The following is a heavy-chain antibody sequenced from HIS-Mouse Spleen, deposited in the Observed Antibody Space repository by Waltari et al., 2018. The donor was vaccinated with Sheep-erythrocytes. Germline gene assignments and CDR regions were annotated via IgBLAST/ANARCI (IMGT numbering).Heavy chain of an antibody. CDR3: ARGAFDI. J-gene: IGHJ3*02. CDR2: ISYDGSNK. CDR1: GFTFISYA. Sequence: QVQLVESGGAVVNPGGSVIPPWSAPGFTFISYAMHWVRQAPGKGLEWVAVISYDGSNKYYADSVKGRFTISRDNSKNTLYLQMNSLRAEDTAVYYCARGAFDIWGQGTMVTVSS. V-gene: IGHV3-30-3*01.